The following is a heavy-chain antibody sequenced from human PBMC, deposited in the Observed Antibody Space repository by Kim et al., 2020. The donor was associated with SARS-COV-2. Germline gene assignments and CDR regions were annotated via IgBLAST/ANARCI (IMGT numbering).Heavy chain of an antibody. CDR3: AKILEVSMVRGGYGMDV. D-gene: IGHD3-10*01. V-gene: IGHV3-23*01. J-gene: IGHJ6*02. Sequence: GGSLRLSCAASGFTFSSYAMSWVRQAPGKGLEWVSAISGSGGSTYYADSVKGRFTISRDNSKNTLYLQMNSLRAEDTAVYYCAKILEVSMVRGGYGMDVWGQGTTVTVSS. CDR2: ISGSGGST. CDR1: GFTFSSYA.